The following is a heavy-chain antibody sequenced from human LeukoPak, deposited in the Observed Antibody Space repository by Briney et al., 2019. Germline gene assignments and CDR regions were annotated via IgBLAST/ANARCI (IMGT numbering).Heavy chain of an antibody. J-gene: IGHJ4*02. D-gene: IGHD6-13*01. CDR2: ISSSSSYI. CDR3: ARAVIAAAGTFDY. V-gene: IGHV3-21*01. CDR1: GLTFSSHW. Sequence: GGSLRLSCAASGLTFSSHWMYWVRQAPGKGLEWVSSISSSSSYIYYADSVKGRFTISRDNAKNSLYLQMNSLRAEDTAVYYCARAVIAAAGTFDYWGQGTLVTVSS.